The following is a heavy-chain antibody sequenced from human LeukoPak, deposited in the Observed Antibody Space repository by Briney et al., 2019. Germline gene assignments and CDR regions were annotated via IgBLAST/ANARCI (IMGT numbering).Heavy chain of an antibody. J-gene: IGHJ3*02. CDR3: ARGSHYYDSSGYYYNAFDI. D-gene: IGHD3-22*01. Sequence: ASVKVSCKASGYTFTSYDINWVRQATGQGLELMGWMNPNSGNTGYAQKFQGRVTMTRNTSISTAYMELSSLRSEDTAVYYCARGSHYYDSSGYYYNAFDIWGQGTMVTVSS. CDR2: MNPNSGNT. V-gene: IGHV1-8*01. CDR1: GYTFTSYD.